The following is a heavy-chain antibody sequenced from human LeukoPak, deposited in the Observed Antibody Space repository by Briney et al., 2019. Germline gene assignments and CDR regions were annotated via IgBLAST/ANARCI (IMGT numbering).Heavy chain of an antibody. J-gene: IGHJ4*02. Sequence: GDSLKISCKGSGYSFTSYWIGWVRQMPGKGLELMGIIYPGDSDTRYSPSFRGQVTISADKSISTAYLQWSSLKASDTAMYYCARKQVGATGSFDYWGQGTLVTVSS. CDR3: ARKQVGATGSFDY. D-gene: IGHD1-26*01. V-gene: IGHV5-51*01. CDR1: GYSFTSYW. CDR2: IYPGDSDT.